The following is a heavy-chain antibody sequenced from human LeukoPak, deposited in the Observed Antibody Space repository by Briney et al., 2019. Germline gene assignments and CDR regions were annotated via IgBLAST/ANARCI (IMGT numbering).Heavy chain of an antibody. Sequence: GGSLRLSCAASGFTFNNFGMSWVRQAPGKGLEWVSTISGRSGGTFYADSVKGRFTISRDNSKNTLYLQMDGLRAEDTAVYYCAKHNAIRGVQNYYYSYMDAWGKGTTVIISS. D-gene: IGHD3-10*01. CDR3: AKHNAIRGVQNYYYSYMDA. V-gene: IGHV3-23*01. CDR1: GFTFNNFG. J-gene: IGHJ6*03. CDR2: ISGRSGGT.